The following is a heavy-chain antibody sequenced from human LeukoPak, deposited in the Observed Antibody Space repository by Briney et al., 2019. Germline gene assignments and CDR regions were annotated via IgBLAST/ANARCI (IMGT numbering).Heavy chain of an antibody. D-gene: IGHD5-24*01. Sequence: GESLQISCKGSGSSFTSYWISWVRQLPGKGLEWMGRINPRDSYTNYSPSFQGHVTISADKSISTAYLQWSTLKASDTAMYYCARSEDGYNYGAGLDYWGQGTLVTVSS. V-gene: IGHV5-10-1*01. CDR1: GSSFTSYW. J-gene: IGHJ4*02. CDR3: ARSEDGYNYGAGLDY. CDR2: INPRDSYT.